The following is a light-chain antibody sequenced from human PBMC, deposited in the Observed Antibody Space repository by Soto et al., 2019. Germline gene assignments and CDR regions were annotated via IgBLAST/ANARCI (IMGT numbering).Light chain of an antibody. V-gene: IGKV1-5*03. CDR1: QSISPW. J-gene: IGKJ4*01. CDR2: KAS. Sequence: DSQMTQFPSTLSASVGDRVTITCRASQSISPWLAWYQQKPGKAPKILISKASTLQSGVPPRFSGSGSGTEFTLTISSLQPDDFATYYCQQYECYPMTFGGGTKV. CDR3: QQYECYPMT.